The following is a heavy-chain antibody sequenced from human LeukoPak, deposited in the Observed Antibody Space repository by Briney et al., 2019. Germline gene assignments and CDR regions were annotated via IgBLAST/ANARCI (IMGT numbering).Heavy chain of an antibody. V-gene: IGHV3-23*01. J-gene: IGHJ2*01. CDR1: RCTFTTFA. CDR3: ARERHERPGHWHFDL. Sequence: PGGSLRLSCAASRCTFTTFAMSWVRQAPGKGLEWVSTISGSGGSTYYADSVKGRFTMSRDNSMNTVYLQMNNLRAADTALYYSARERHERPGHWHFDLWGRGTLVTVSS. CDR2: ISGSGGST. D-gene: IGHD2-8*02.